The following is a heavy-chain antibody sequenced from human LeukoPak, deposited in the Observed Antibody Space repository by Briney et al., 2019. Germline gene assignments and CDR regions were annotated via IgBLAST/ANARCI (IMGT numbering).Heavy chain of an antibody. CDR1: GYTFTTYG. V-gene: IGHV1-18*01. J-gene: IGHJ5*02. CDR2: ISGYNGDT. Sequence: ASVKVSCKASGYTFTTYGISWVRQAPGQGLEWMGWISGYNGDTNYAQNFQGRVTMTTDTSTGTAYMELRSLRSDDTAVYYCARNRVTITTMRYFDPWGQGTRVTVSS. D-gene: IGHD4-11*01. CDR3: ARNRVTITTMRYFDP.